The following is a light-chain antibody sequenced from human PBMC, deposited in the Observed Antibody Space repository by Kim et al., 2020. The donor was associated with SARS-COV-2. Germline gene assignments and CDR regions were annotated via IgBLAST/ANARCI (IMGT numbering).Light chain of an antibody. CDR2: YDG. Sequence: SYELTQPPSVSVAPGQTASITCGGNNIGGKTVHWYQQKPGQAPVLVICYDGDRPSGIPERFSGSNSGNTATLTISRVEARDEADYYCQVWDRSRDPVLFGGGTQLTVL. CDR1: NIGGKT. V-gene: IGLV3-21*04. CDR3: QVWDRSRDPVL. J-gene: IGLJ2*01.